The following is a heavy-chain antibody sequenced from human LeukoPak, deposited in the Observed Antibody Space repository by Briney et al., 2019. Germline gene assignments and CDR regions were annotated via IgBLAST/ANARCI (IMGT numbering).Heavy chain of an antibody. J-gene: IGHJ4*02. CDR1: GFTFSSYG. Sequence: GGSLRLSCAASGFTFSSYGMHWVRQAPGKGLEWVAVISYDGSNKYYADSVKGRFTISRDNSKNTLYLQMNSLRAEDTAVYYCARAQPDTWIQLWDGSIDYWGQGTLVTVSS. D-gene: IGHD5-18*01. V-gene: IGHV3-30*03. CDR3: ARAQPDTWIQLWDGSIDY. CDR2: ISYDGSNK.